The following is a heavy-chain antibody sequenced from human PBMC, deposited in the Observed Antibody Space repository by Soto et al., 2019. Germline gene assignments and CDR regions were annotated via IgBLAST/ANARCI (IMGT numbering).Heavy chain of an antibody. CDR2: ISGSGGST. CDR1: GFTFSSYA. CDR3: AKAFDGYSSGWYGFAAFDI. J-gene: IGHJ3*02. D-gene: IGHD6-19*01. V-gene: IGHV3-23*01. Sequence: GGSLRLSCAASGFTFSSYAMIWVRQAQGKGLEWVSAISGSGGSTYYADSVEGRFTISRDISKNTLYLQMNSLRAEDTAVYYCAKAFDGYSSGWYGFAAFDIWGQGTMVTVSS.